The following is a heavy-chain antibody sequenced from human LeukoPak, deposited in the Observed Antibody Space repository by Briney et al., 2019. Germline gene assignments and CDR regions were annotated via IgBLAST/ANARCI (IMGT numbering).Heavy chain of an antibody. J-gene: IGHJ3*02. V-gene: IGHV4-59*01. CDR3: ARGVVVAATGIRAFDI. CDR1: GGSISSYY. CDR2: IYYSGST. D-gene: IGHD2-15*01. Sequence: PSETLSLTCTVYGGSISSYYWSWIRQPPGKGLEWIGYIYYSGSTNYNPSLKSRVTISVDTSKNQFSLKLSSVTAADTAVYYCARGVVVAATGIRAFDIWGQGTMVTVSS.